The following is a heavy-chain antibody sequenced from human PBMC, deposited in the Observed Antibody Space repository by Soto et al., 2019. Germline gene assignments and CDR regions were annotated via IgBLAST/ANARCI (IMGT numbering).Heavy chain of an antibody. CDR3: ARDNPASGYGGEGWFDP. CDR1: GYTFTSYY. D-gene: IGHD5-12*01. J-gene: IGHJ5*02. CDR2: INPSGGST. Sequence: QVQLVQSGAEVKKPGASVKVSCKASGYTFTSYYMHWVRQAPGQGLEWMGIINPSGGSTSYAQKFQGRGTMIRGTTTSTVYKELSSLRCEDTAGYYCARDNPASGYGGEGWFDPWGQGTLVTVSS. V-gene: IGHV1-46*01.